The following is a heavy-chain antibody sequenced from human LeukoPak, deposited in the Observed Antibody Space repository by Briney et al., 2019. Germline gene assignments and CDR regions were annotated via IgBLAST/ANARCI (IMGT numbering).Heavy chain of an antibody. Sequence: GGSLRLFCAASGFPFSEYSMNWVRQAPGKGLEWVSYIDSSSTIYYADSVKGRFTISRDNAKNSLYLQLNSLRAEDTAVYYCARGPYDYGEYIDYWGQGTLVTVSS. CDR1: GFPFSEYS. J-gene: IGHJ4*02. D-gene: IGHD4-17*01. V-gene: IGHV3-69-1*01. CDR3: ARGPYDYGEYIDY. CDR2: IDSSSTI.